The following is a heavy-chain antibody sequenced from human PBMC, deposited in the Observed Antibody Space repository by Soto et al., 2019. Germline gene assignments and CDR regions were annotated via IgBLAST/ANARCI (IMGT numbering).Heavy chain of an antibody. CDR2: IYSGGTT. Sequence: GGSLRLSXTASGFTVSSNYMSWVRQAPGKGLEWVSVIYSGGTTYYADSVKGRFTISRDNSKNTLYLQMNSLRAEDTAVYYCARGGSASGGYYYYVMDVWGQGTTVTVSS. CDR1: GFTVSSNY. J-gene: IGHJ6*02. CDR3: ARGGSASGGYYYYVMDV. V-gene: IGHV3-66*01. D-gene: IGHD3-16*01.